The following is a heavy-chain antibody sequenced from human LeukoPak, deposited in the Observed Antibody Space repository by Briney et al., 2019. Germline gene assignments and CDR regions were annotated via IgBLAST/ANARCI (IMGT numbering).Heavy chain of an antibody. CDR1: GFTFSSYS. J-gene: IGHJ4*02. D-gene: IGHD4-23*01. Sequence: GGSLRLSCAASGFTFSSYSINWVRQAPGKGLEWVSSISSSSSFIYYADSVKGRFTISRDNAKNSLYLQMNSLRVEDTAVYYCARDRDGGPDYWGQGTLVTVSS. V-gene: IGHV3-21*01. CDR2: ISSSSSFI. CDR3: ARDRDGGPDY.